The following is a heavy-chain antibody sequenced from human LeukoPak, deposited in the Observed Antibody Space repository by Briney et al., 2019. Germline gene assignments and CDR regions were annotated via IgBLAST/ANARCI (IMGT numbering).Heavy chain of an antibody. CDR3: ARRLQAYYDYVWGSYRYPLVEY. V-gene: IGHV4-39*07. D-gene: IGHD3-16*02. Sequence: PSETLSLTCSVSGGSISTSSYYCGWIRQPPGKGLEWIGSIYYSGSTYYNPSLKSRVTISVDTSKNQFSLKLSSVTAEDTAVYYCARRLQAYYDYVWGSYRYPLVEYWGQGTLSPSPQ. J-gene: IGHJ4*02. CDR2: IYYSGST. CDR1: GGSISTSSYY.